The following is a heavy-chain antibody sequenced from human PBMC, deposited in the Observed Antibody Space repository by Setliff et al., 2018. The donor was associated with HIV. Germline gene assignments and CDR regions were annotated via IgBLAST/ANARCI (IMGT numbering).Heavy chain of an antibody. CDR1: GGSISSSTYY. D-gene: IGHD5-18*01. Sequence: SETLSLTCTVSGGSISSSTYYWGWIRQPPGKGLEWIGPIYYSGSTYYNPSLKSRLTISVDTSKNQFSLKLSSVTAADTAVYYWARREGYSYGFYFDYWGQGTLVTVSS. V-gene: IGHV4-39*01. J-gene: IGHJ4*02. CDR3: ARREGYSYGFYFDY. CDR2: IYYSGST.